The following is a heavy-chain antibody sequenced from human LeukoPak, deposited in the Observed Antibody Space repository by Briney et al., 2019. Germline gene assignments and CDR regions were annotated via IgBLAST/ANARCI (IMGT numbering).Heavy chain of an antibody. V-gene: IGHV4-59*01. CDR2: IYYSGCT. J-gene: IGHJ4*02. CDR3: ARERAYYFDY. Sequence: SAETLTLICTVSGGFICSYYWIGLRQPTGKGLEWIGYIYYSGCTNYNPSLTSRVNIYVDKSKNQFSVKPGYVNAADTAVCCCARERAYYFDYWGQGTLVTVSS. CDR1: GGFICSYY.